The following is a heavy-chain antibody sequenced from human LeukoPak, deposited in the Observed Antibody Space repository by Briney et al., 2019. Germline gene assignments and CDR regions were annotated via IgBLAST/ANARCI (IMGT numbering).Heavy chain of an antibody. V-gene: IGHV3-21*01. CDR3: ARGPGSSGYYQYFQH. D-gene: IGHD3-22*01. CDR1: GFTFSSYA. Sequence: GGSLRLSCAASGFTFSSYAMSWVRQAPGKGLEWVSSISSSSSYIYYADSVKGRFTISRDNAKNSLYLQMDSPRAEDTAVYYCARGPGSSGYYQYFQHWGQGTLVTVSS. J-gene: IGHJ1*01. CDR2: ISSSSSYI.